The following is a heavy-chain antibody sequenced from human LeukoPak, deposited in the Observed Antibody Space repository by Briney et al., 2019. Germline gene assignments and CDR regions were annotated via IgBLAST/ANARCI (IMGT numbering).Heavy chain of an antibody. CDR3: ARVGGRWYPFDY. D-gene: IGHD4-23*01. V-gene: IGHV1-2*02. CDR2: INPNSGGT. J-gene: IGHJ4*02. Sequence: ASVKVSCKASGYTFTGYYMHWVRQAPGQGLEWMGWINPNSGGTNYAQKFQGRVTMTRDTSISTAYMELSRLRPDDTAVYYCARVGGRWYPFDYWGQGTLVTASS. CDR1: GYTFTGYY.